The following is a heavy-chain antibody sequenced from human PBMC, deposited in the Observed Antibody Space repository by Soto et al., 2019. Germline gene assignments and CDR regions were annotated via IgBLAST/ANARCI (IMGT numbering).Heavy chain of an antibody. CDR1: GGAFSSYA. CDR3: ARDSGGDSSSWYYFDY. D-gene: IGHD6-13*01. V-gene: IGHV1-69*13. J-gene: IGHJ4*02. CDR2: IIPIFGTA. Sequence: SVKVSCKASGGAFSSYAISWVRQAPGQGLEWMGGIIPIFGTANYAQKFQGRVTITADESTSTAYMELSSLRSEDTAVYYCARDSGGDSSSWYYFDYWGQGTLVTVSS.